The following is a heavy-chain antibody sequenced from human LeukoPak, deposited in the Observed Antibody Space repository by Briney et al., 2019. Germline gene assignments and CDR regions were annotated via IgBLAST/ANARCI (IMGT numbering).Heavy chain of an antibody. D-gene: IGHD4-17*01. V-gene: IGHV1-18*01. CDR1: GGTFSSYA. Sequence: ASVKVSCKASGGTFSSYAISWVRQAPGQGLEWMGWISAYNGNTNYAQKLQGRVTMTTDTSTSTAYMELRSLRSDDTAVYYCAREGEGDYGDYYYYYYMDVWGKGTTVTVSS. CDR2: ISAYNGNT. CDR3: AREGEGDYGDYYYYYYMDV. J-gene: IGHJ6*03.